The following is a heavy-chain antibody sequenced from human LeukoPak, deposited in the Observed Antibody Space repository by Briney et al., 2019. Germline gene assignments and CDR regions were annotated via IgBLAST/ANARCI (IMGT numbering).Heavy chain of an antibody. J-gene: IGHJ6*03. D-gene: IGHD4-17*01. V-gene: IGHV1-2*02. CDR1: GYTFTSYG. CDR2: INPNSGGA. Sequence: GASVKVSCKASGYTFTSYGISWVRQAPGQGLEWMGWINPNSGGANYAQKFQGRVTMTRDTSISTAYMELSRLRSDDTAVYYCARDLNDYGDYYYYYYMDVWGKGTTVTVSS. CDR3: ARDLNDYGDYYYYYYMDV.